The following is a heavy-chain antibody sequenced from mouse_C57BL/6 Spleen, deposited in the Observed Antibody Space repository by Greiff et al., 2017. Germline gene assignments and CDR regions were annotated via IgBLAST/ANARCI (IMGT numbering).Heavy chain of an antibody. J-gene: IGHJ4*01. D-gene: IGHD1-1*01. CDR1: GYTFTSYW. Sequence: QVQLQQPGTELVKPGASVKLSCKASGYTFTSYWMHWVKQRPGQGLEWIGNINPSNGGTNYNEKFKSKATLTVDKSSSTAYMQLSSLTSEDSAVYYCARGGGDYGSSYGYAMDYWGQGTSVTVAS. V-gene: IGHV1-53*01. CDR2: INPSNGGT. CDR3: ARGGGDYGSSYGYAMDY.